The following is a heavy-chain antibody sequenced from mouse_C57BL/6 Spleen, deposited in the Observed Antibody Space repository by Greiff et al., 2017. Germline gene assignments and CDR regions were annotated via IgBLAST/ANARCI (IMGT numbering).Heavy chain of an antibody. V-gene: IGHV2-3*01. CDR2: IWGDGST. Sequence: VKLQESGPGLVAPSQSLSITCTVSGFSLTSYGVSWVRQPPGKGLEWLGVIWGDGSTNYHSALISRLSIRKDNSKSQVFLKLNSLQTDDTATYYCAKTGGTTVVDAMDYWGQGTSVTVSS. J-gene: IGHJ4*01. CDR1: GFSLTSYG. D-gene: IGHD1-1*01. CDR3: AKTGGTTVVDAMDY.